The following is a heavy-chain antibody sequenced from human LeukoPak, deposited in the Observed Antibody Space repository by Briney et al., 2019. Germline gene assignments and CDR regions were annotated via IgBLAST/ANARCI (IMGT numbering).Heavy chain of an antibody. J-gene: IGHJ5*02. CDR3: ARESFGIVGISDP. CDR2: ISSSGSTI. V-gene: IGHV3-11*01. D-gene: IGHD3-3*01. Sequence: GGSLRLSCAASGFTFSSYWMSWIRQAPGKGLEWVSYISSSGSTIYYADSVKGRFTISRDNAKNSLYLQMNSLRAEDTAVYYCARESFGIVGISDPWGQGTLVTVSS. CDR1: GFTFSSYW.